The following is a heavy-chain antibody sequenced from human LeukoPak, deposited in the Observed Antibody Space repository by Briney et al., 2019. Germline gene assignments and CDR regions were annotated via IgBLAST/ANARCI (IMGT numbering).Heavy chain of an antibody. CDR2: ISGGGGST. D-gene: IGHD3-16*01. V-gene: IGHV3-23*01. CDR1: GFTFSSYG. J-gene: IGHJ4*02. CDR3: ARRKFGGVMDY. Sequence: GSLRLSCAASGFTFSSYGMHWVRQAPGKGLEWVSTISGGGGSTYYADSVKGRFTISRDNSKNTLYLQANSLRAEDTAVYYCARRKFGGVMDYWGQGTLVTVSS.